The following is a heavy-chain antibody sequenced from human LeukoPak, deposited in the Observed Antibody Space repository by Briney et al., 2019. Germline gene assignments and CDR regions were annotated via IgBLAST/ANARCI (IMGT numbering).Heavy chain of an antibody. CDR2: IYYSGST. D-gene: IGHD2-15*01. Sequence: SETLSLTCTVSGGSMSSYYWSWIRQPSGKGLEWIGYIYYSGSTNYNPSLKSRVTISVDTSKNQFSLKLSSVTAADTAVYYCVGRYCSGGSCYSDYWGQGTLVTVSS. CDR1: GGSMSSYY. J-gene: IGHJ4*02. V-gene: IGHV4-59*01. CDR3: VGRYCSGGSCYSDY.